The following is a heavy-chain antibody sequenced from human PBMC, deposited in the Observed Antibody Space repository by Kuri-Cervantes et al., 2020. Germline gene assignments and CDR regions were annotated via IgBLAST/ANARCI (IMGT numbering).Heavy chain of an antibody. J-gene: IGHJ6*02. CDR2: ISGSGGST. D-gene: IGHD5-18*01. CDR3: AKDGYSYGYYYGMDV. Sequence: GESLKISCAASGFTFSSYAMSWVRQAPGKGLEWVSAISGSGGSTYYADSVRGRFTISRDNSKNTLYLQMNSLRAEDTAVYYCAKDGYSYGYYYGMDVWGQGTTVTVSS. CDR1: GFTFSSYA. V-gene: IGHV3-23*01.